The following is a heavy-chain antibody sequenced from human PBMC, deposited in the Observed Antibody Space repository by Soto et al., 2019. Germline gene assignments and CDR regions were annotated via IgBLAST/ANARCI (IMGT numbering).Heavy chain of an antibody. CDR1: GGSISSSSYY. D-gene: IGHD3-16*01. V-gene: IGHV4-39*01. CDR3: ARHLRLVDWFHP. Sequence: PSETLSLTCTVSGGSISSSSYYWGWIRQPPGKGLEWIGSIYYSGSTYYNPSLKSRVTISVYTSKNQFSLKLSSVTAADTAVSYCARHLRLVDWFHPWGQGTLVNVSS. J-gene: IGHJ5*02. CDR2: IYYSGST.